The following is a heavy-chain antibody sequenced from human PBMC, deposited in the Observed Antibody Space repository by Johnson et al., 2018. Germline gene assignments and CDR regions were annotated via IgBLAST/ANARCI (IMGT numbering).Heavy chain of an antibody. Sequence: QVQLVESGAEVKKPGSSVKVSCKASGGTFSSYAISWVRQAPGQGLEWMGGIIPIFGTANYAQKFQGRVTMTRDTSTSTVYMELSSLRFEDTAVYYCARSSGYSYGSYYYYAMDVWGQGTTVTVSS. CDR2: IIPIFGTA. CDR3: ARSSGYSYGSYYYYAMDV. D-gene: IGHD5-18*01. J-gene: IGHJ6*02. CDR1: GGTFSSYA. V-gene: IGHV1-69*06.